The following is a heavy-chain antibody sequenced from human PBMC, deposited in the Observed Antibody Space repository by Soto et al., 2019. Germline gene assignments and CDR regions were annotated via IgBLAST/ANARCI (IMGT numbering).Heavy chain of an antibody. CDR1: GGTFSSYA. J-gene: IGHJ6*02. D-gene: IGHD4-17*01. Sequence: QVQLVQSGAEVKKPGSSVNVSCTASGGTFSSYAISWVRQAPGQGLEWMGGIIPIFGTANYAQKFQGRVTITADESTSAAYMELSSLRSDDTAVSDCARGVPRLRSDGMDVWGQGTTVVVSS. CDR2: IIPIFGTA. CDR3: ARGVPRLRSDGMDV. V-gene: IGHV1-69*12.